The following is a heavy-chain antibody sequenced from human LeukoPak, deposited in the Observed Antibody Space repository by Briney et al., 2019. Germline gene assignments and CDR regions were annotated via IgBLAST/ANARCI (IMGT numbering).Heavy chain of an antibody. V-gene: IGHV4-4*07. CDR2: IYGSGTT. J-gene: IGHJ4*02. CDR1: GGSMNSYY. D-gene: IGHD4/OR15-4a*01. CDR3: ARDRNGNGATYFSY. Sequence: SQTLSLTCTVSGGSMNSYYWSWIRQPAGKGVEWIGRIYGSGTTLYNPSLESRVTMSVDTSKKQFSLKLTSVTAADTAVYYCARDRNGNGATYFSYWGQGILVTVSS.